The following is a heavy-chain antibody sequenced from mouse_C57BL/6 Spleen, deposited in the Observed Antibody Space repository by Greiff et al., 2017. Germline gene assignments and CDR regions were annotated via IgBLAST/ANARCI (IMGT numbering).Heavy chain of an antibody. J-gene: IGHJ1*03. V-gene: IGHV10-1*01. CDR2: IRSKSNNYAT. Sequence: EVQLVESGGGLVQPKGSLKLSCAASGFSFNTYAMNWVRQAPGKGLEWVARIRSKSNNYATYYADSVKDRFTISRDDSESMLYLQMNNLKTEDTAMYYCVRHPPFYYDYDVWYFDVWGTGTTVTVSS. CDR1: GFSFNTYA. D-gene: IGHD2-4*01. CDR3: VRHPPFYYDYDVWYFDV.